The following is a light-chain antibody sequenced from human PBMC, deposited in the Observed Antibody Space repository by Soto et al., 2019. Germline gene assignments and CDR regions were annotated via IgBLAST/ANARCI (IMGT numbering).Light chain of an antibody. CDR3: QQRSNWPT. J-gene: IGKJ1*01. Sequence: VWTQSRASLXLSPXERATLSCRASQSVSNYLAWSPPNPGQAPRVLIYDASNRAAGIPAMFSGSGSGTDFTLPIRSLEPEHFAVYYCQQRSNWPTFAQGTKVDI. CDR1: QSVSNY. V-gene: IGKV3-11*01. CDR2: DAS.